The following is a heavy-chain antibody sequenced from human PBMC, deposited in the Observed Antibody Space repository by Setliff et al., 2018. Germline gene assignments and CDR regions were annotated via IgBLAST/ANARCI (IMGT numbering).Heavy chain of an antibody. CDR3: ARDRSTVIRGVTSFFYYYMDV. CDR1: DDSISSRHYY. V-gene: IGHV4-61*09. Sequence: SETLSLTCTVSDDSISSRHYYWSWIRQPAGKGLEWLGQIYTSWSTNYSPSLKGRAAISVDSSKNQFSLKLRSVTAADTAVYYCARDRSTVIRGVTSFFYYYMDVWGGGTTVTVSS. J-gene: IGHJ6*03. CDR2: IYTSWST. D-gene: IGHD3-10*01.